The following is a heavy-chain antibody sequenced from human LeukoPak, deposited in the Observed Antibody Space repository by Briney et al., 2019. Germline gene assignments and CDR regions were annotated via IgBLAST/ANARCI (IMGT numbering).Heavy chain of an antibody. D-gene: IGHD6-19*01. Sequence: GGSLRFSCAAPGITFSSYAMSWVRQAPGKGLEWVSAISGSGGSTYYADSVKGRFTISRDNSKNTLYLQMNSLRAEDTAVYHCAKGGSGFYYFDYWGQGTLVTVSS. V-gene: IGHV3-23*01. CDR3: AKGGSGFYYFDY. CDR1: GITFSSYA. CDR2: ISGSGGST. J-gene: IGHJ4*02.